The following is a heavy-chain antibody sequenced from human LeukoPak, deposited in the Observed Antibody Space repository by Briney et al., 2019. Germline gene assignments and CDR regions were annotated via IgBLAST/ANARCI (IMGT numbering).Heavy chain of an antibody. CDR2: IIPIFGTA. Sequence: SVKVSCKASGGTFSSYAISWVRQAPGQGLEWMGGIIPIFGTANYAQKFQGRVTITTDESTSTAYMELSSLRSEDTAVYYCASWIGTARTNNAFDIWGQGTMVTASS. CDR3: ASWIGTARTNNAFDI. CDR1: GGTFSSYA. D-gene: IGHD3-3*01. V-gene: IGHV1-69*05. J-gene: IGHJ3*02.